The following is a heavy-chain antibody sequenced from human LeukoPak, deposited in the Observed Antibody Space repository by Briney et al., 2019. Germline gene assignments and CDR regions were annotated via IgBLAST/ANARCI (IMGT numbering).Heavy chain of an antibody. Sequence: SETLSLTCTVSGGSITNNYWSWIRQPPGKGLEWIGYIYYSGSTNYNPSLKSRVTISVDTFKNQFSLKLSSVAAADTAVYYCARLRSGWFDPWGQGTLVTVSS. J-gene: IGHJ5*02. V-gene: IGHV4-59*08. CDR2: IYYSGST. CDR1: GGSITNNY. D-gene: IGHD4-17*01. CDR3: ARLRSGWFDP.